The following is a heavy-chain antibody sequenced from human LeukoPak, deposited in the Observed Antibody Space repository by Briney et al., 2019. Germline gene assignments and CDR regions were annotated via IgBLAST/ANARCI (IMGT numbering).Heavy chain of an antibody. Sequence: GGSLRLSCAASGFTFSSYSMNWVRQAPGKGLEWVSSISSSSSYIYYADSVKGRFTISRDNAKNSLYLQMNSLRAEDTAVYYCAKGAAAGTSRNWFDPWGQGTLVTVSS. CDR1: GFTFSSYS. J-gene: IGHJ5*02. CDR2: ISSSSSYI. D-gene: IGHD6-13*01. V-gene: IGHV3-21*04. CDR3: AKGAAAGTSRNWFDP.